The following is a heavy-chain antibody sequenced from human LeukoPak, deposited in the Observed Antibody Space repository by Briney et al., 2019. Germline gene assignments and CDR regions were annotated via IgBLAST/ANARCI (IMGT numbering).Heavy chain of an antibody. CDR3: AREDVLLWFGELNYNAYYFDY. V-gene: IGHV4-59*12. J-gene: IGHJ4*02. CDR2: IYYSGST. D-gene: IGHD3-10*01. CDR1: GGSISSYY. Sequence: ETLSLTCTVSGGSISSYYWSWIRQPPGKGLEWIGYIYYSGSTNYNPSLKSRVTISVDTSKNQFSLKLSSVTAADTAVYYCAREDVLLWFGELNYNAYYFDYWGQGTLVTVSS.